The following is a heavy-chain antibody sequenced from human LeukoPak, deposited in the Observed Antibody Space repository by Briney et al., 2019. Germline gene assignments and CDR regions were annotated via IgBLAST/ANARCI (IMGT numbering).Heavy chain of an antibody. D-gene: IGHD3-22*01. J-gene: IGHJ3*02. CDR2: IHYSGST. Sequence: PSETLSLTCTVSGGSISSYYWSWIRQPPGKGLEWIGYIHYSGSTNYNPSLKSRVTISVDTSKNQFSLKLSSVTAADTAVYYCARDRDTYYQAAYDIWGQGTMVTVSS. CDR3: ARDRDTYYQAAYDI. CDR1: GGSISSYY. V-gene: IGHV4-59*01.